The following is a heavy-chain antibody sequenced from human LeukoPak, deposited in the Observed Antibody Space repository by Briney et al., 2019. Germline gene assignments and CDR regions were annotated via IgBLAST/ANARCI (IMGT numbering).Heavy chain of an antibody. CDR1: GFTFSGYG. V-gene: IGHV3-30*02. CDR3: AKSRHVDTAMVS. CDR2: IRHDGTND. J-gene: IGHJ5*02. Sequence: PGGSLRLSCVASGFTFSGYGMHWVRQAPGKGLEWVAFIRHDGTNDHYADSVKGRFTISRDNSKNTLYLQMNSLRAEDTAVYYCAKSRHVDTAMVSWGQGTLVTVSS. D-gene: IGHD5-18*01.